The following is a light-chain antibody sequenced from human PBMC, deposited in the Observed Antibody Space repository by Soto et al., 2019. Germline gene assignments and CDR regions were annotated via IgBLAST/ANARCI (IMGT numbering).Light chain of an antibody. CDR2: DTS. CDR1: QWIGDT. J-gene: IGKJ4*01. V-gene: IGKV3-15*01. CDR3: QPYNNWPLT. Sequence: EVVMRQSPATRSVSPGEGATLSCRASQWIGDTLAWYQHKPGQTPRLLIYDTSTRATGVPTRFSGSRSGAEFTLTINSLQSEDFAVYYCQPYNNWPLTFGGGTKVDIK.